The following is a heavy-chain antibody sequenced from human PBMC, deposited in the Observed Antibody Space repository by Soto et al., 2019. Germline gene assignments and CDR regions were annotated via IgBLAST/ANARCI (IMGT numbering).Heavy chain of an antibody. CDR1: GFTSSTYV. V-gene: IGHV3-7*01. J-gene: IGHJ4*02. Sequence: PGGSLRLSCEASGFTSSTYVMSWVRQAPGKGLEWVASINQDGSEEFYVDSVKGRFTISRDNAKNSLYLQMNSLRVDDTAVYYCARVSRRSRDYWGQGTLVTVSS. CDR2: INQDGSEE. CDR3: ARVSRRSRDY.